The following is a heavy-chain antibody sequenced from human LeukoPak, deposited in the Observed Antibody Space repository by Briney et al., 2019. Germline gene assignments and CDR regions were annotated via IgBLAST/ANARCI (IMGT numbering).Heavy chain of an antibody. V-gene: IGHV4-4*07. CDR3: ARVDPDSSSTLEVFDY. J-gene: IGHJ4*02. CDR1: GGSIRSYL. CDR2: IYSSDNT. D-gene: IGHD6-6*01. Sequence: SETLSLTCTASGGSIRSYLWNWIRQPAGKGLEWIGHIYSSDNTSYNPSLKSRVTMSVDTSKNQFSLKLSSVTAADTAVYYCARVDPDSSSTLEVFDYWGQGTLVTVSS.